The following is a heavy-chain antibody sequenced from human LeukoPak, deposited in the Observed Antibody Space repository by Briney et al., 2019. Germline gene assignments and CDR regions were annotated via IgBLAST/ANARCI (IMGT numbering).Heavy chain of an antibody. D-gene: IGHD1-26*01. CDR3: ARERIVGAMTYYFDY. J-gene: IGHJ4*02. CDR2: IYFSGST. CDR1: GGTISSNSHY. V-gene: IGHV4-39*07. Sequence: SETLSLTCTVSGGTISSNSHYWGWIRRPPGKGLEWIGNIYFSGSTSYNPSLKSRVTISVDTSKNQFSLKLSSVTAADTAVYYCARERIVGAMTYYFDYWGQGTLVTVSS.